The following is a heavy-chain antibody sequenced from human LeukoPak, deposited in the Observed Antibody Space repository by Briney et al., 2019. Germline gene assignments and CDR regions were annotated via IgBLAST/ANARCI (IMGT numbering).Heavy chain of an antibody. J-gene: IGHJ4*02. CDR1: GGSFSGYY. CDR2: INHSGST. D-gene: IGHD2-15*01. V-gene: IGHV4-34*01. CDR3: ARGIPSVVTVGAPYYLDY. Sequence: SETLSLTCAVYGGSFSGYYWSWIRQPPGNGLEWIGEINHSGSTNYNPSLKSRVTISVDTSKNQFSLKLSSVTAADTAVYYCARGIPSVVTVGAPYYLDYWGQGTLVTVSS.